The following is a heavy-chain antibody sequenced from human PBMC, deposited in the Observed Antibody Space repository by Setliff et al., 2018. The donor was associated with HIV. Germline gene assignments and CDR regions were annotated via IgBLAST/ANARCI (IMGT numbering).Heavy chain of an antibody. CDR1: GFTFSTYA. J-gene: IGHJ4*02. Sequence: GGSLRLSCAVSGFTFSTYAMIWVRQAPGKGLEGVSLISDNGGSTYYADSVKGRFTISRDNSKNTLYLQMNSLRAEDTAVYFCAKGXXXXPNFDYWGRGTLVTVSS. CDR2: ISDNGGST. V-gene: IGHV3-23*01. CDR3: AKGXXXXPNFDY. D-gene: IGHD2-8*01.